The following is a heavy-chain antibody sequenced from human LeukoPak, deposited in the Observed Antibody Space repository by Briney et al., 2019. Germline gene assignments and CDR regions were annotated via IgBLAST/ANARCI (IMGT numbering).Heavy chain of an antibody. J-gene: IGHJ6*04. V-gene: IGHV3-30*18. CDR3: AQEKPLAGAGPYYYYLGMVV. Sequence: PGGSLRLSCAASGFTFSSYGMRWVRQAPGKGLEWVAVISYDGSNKYYADSVKGRFTISRDNSKNTLYLQMNSLRAEDTAVYCCAQEKPLAGAGPYYYYLGMVVLVKGTKVSVPS. D-gene: IGHD6-19*01. CDR2: ISYDGSNK. CDR1: GFTFSSYG.